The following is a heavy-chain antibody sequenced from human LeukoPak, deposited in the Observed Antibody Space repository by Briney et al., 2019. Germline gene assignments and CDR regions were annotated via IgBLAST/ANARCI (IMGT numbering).Heavy chain of an antibody. CDR1: GFTFSNAW. V-gene: IGHV3-15*01. J-gene: IGHJ4*02. Sequence: GGSLRLSCAASGFTFSNAWMSWVRQAPGKGLEWVGRIKSKTDGGTTDYAAPVKGRFTISRDDSKNTLYLQMNSLKTEDTAVYYCTRRGPSFGPGVKIDYWGQGTLVTVSS. D-gene: IGHD3-10*01. CDR2: IKSKTDGGTT. CDR3: TRRGPSFGPGVKIDY.